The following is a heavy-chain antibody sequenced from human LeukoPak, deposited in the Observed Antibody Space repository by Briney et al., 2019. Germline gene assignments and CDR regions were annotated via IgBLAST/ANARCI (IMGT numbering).Heavy chain of an antibody. CDR1: GFTFSSYS. CDR3: AREEVIDEYYFDY. J-gene: IGHJ4*02. CDR2: IRSSSSTI. V-gene: IGHV3-48*01. Sequence: AGGSLRLACAASGFTFSSYSMNWVRQAPGKGLEWVSYIRSSSSTIYYADSVKGRFTISTDNAKNSMYLQRNSMRAEDTAVYYCAREEVIDEYYFDYWGQGTLVTVSS.